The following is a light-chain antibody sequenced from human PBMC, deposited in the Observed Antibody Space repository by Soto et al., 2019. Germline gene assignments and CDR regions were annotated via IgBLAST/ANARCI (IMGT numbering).Light chain of an antibody. J-gene: IGKJ3*01. Sequence: DIQMTQSPSSLSASVGDRVTITCRASQTIAKCLPWYQQKPGKAPNLLIYAASTLESAVPSRFSGSGSGTEFTLTISSLEPEDFATYYCQQCYSDPLTFGPGTKVEIK. CDR1: QTIAKC. CDR3: QQCYSDPLT. V-gene: IGKV1-39*01. CDR2: AAS.